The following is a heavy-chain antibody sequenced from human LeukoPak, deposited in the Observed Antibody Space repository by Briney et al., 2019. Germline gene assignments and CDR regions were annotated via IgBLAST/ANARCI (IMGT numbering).Heavy chain of an antibody. CDR3: ARGFPRKYCSGGSCYKYYFDY. Sequence: GASVKVSCKASGYTFTSYDINWVRQATGQGLEWMGWMDPNSGNTGYAQKFQGRVTMTRNTSISTAYMELSSQRSEDTAVYYCARGFPRKYCSGGSCYKYYFDYWGQGTLVTVSS. J-gene: IGHJ4*02. D-gene: IGHD2-15*01. CDR2: MDPNSGNT. CDR1: GYTFTSYD. V-gene: IGHV1-8*01.